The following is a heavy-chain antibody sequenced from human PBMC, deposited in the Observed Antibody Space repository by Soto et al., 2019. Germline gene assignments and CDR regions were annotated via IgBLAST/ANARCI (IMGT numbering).Heavy chain of an antibody. CDR2: INHTGFT. Sequence: SETLCLTCAVYGGSFSCSYWSWLRPPPGKGLEWIGEINHTGFTSYNPSLESRVSVSLDTSKNQFSLKVSGVSAADTAVYYCATSQKGYNWNYFDHWSQGALVTVSS. CDR3: ATSQKGYNWNYFDH. V-gene: IGHV4-34*01. J-gene: IGHJ4*02. D-gene: IGHD1-20*01. CDR1: GGSFSCSY.